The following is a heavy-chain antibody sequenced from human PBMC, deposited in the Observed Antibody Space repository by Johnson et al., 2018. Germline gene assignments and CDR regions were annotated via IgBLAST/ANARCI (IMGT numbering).Heavy chain of an antibody. CDR3: AGSGSVWYRTFDY. V-gene: IGHV4-59*01. D-gene: IGHD6-19*01. CDR2: VYYSGST. Sequence: QVQLQESGTGLVKPSETLSLTSTVSGGSISSYYWNWIRQPPGKGLEWIGYVYYSGSTNYKTSLKSWVTISFSTSKNQFSLKLSSVSAADTAVYYCAGSGSVWYRTFDYWGHGTLVTVSS. J-gene: IGHJ4*01. CDR1: GGSISSYY.